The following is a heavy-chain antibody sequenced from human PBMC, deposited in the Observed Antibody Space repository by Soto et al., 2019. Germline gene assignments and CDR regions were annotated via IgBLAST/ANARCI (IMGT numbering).Heavy chain of an antibody. Sequence: QVQLVESEGGVVQPGRSLRLSCAASGFTFSSYGMHWVRQAPGKGLEWVAVISYDGSNKYYADSVKGRFTISRDNSKNTLYLQMNSLRAEDTAVYYCAKDQGCGGDCYSGMGSFDYWGQGTLVTVSS. CDR1: GFTFSSYG. V-gene: IGHV3-30*18. CDR3: AKDQGCGGDCYSGMGSFDY. CDR2: ISYDGSNK. J-gene: IGHJ4*02. D-gene: IGHD2-21*01.